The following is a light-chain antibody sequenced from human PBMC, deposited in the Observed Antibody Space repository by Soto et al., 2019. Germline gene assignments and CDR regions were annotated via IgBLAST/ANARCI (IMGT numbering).Light chain of an antibody. CDR1: QSISSGY. Sequence: EIVLTQSPGTLSLSPGERATLSCRANQSISSGYLAWYQQKPGQAPRLLIYGASSRASGIPDRFSGSGSGTDFTLTISRLETEDFAVYFCQQYGSSPYTCGQGPKVDIK. V-gene: IGKV3-20*01. CDR2: GAS. CDR3: QQYGSSPYT. J-gene: IGKJ2*01.